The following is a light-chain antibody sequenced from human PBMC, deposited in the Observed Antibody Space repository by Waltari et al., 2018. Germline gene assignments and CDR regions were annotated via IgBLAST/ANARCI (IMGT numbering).Light chain of an antibody. CDR2: DAS. CDR3: QQRRSWTPHT. V-gene: IGKV3-11*01. CDR1: QSVGTY. Sequence: EIVLTQSPATLSLSPGETATLSCRASQSVGTYLAWYQQKPGQAPRLLIYDASNRATGIPGRVRGSGSGTDFPLTISSLGPEDFALYYRQQRRSWTPHTFGQGARLEIK. J-gene: IGKJ2*01.